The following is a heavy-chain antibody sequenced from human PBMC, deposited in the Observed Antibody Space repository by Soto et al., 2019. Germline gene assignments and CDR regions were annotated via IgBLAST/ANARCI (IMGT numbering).Heavy chain of an antibody. D-gene: IGHD5-12*01. V-gene: IGHV4-59*01. Sequence: QVQLQESGPRLVKPSETLSLTCTVSGDSISSYYWSWIRQPPGKGLEWIGYIYYSGSTNYNPSLKTRVTISVDTPKIQFSLKLTSATAADPAVYYCARGVATIGPWGQGTLVTVSS. CDR1: GDSISSYY. CDR3: ARGVATIGP. J-gene: IGHJ5*02. CDR2: IYYSGST.